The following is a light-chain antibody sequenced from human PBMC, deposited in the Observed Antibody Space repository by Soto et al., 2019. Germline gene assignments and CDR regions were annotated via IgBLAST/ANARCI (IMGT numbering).Light chain of an antibody. CDR2: DAS. CDR3: QQYHSSSLT. V-gene: IGKV1-5*01. Sequence: DIQMTQSPPALSASVGDRVTITCRASQSVHKWLAWYQQKPGKAPKVLIYDASTLETGVPSRFSGSGSGTEFALPISSLQPNDSATYSCQQYHSSSLTFAQGTKVEI. CDR1: QSVHKW. J-gene: IGKJ1*01.